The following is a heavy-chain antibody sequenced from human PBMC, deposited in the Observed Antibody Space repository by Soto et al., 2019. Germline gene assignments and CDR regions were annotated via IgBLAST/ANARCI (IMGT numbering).Heavy chain of an antibody. CDR2: IIPIFGTA. CDR1: GGTFSSYA. Sequence: QVQLVQSGAEVKKPGSSVKVSCKASGGTFSSYAISWVRQAPGQGLEWMGGIIPIFGTANYAQKFQVRVTITADESTSTAYMERSSLRSEDTAVYYCARGGVGATVYYFDYWGQGTLVTVSS. CDR3: ARGGVGATVYYFDY. J-gene: IGHJ4*02. D-gene: IGHD1-26*01. V-gene: IGHV1-69*01.